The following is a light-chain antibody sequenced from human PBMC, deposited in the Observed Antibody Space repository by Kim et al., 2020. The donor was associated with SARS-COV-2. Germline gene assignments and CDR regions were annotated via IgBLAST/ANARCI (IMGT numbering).Light chain of an antibody. Sequence: ATVGDRVTMTGRASQSISSYLDWYQQKPGKAPKLLIYAASSLQSGVPSRFSGSGSGTDFTLTISSLQPEDFATYYCQQSYSTPITFGRGTRLEIK. CDR1: QSISSY. J-gene: IGKJ5*01. CDR2: AAS. V-gene: IGKV1-39*01. CDR3: QQSYSTPIT.